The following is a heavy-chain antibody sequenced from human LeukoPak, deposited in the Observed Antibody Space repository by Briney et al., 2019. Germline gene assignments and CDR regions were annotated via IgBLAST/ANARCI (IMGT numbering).Heavy chain of an antibody. CDR1: GFTVSSNY. Sequence: GGSLRLSCAASGFTVSSNYMSWVRQAPGKGLEWVSVIYSGGSTYYADSVKGRFTISRDNSKNTLYLQMNSLRAEDTAVYYCAKSPVVTPLLFDYWGQGTLVTVSS. D-gene: IGHD4-23*01. J-gene: IGHJ4*02. CDR3: AKSPVVTPLLFDY. V-gene: IGHV3-66*01. CDR2: IYSGGST.